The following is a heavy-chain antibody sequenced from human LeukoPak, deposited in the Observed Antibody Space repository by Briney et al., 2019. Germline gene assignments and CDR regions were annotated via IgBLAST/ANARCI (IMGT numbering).Heavy chain of an antibody. Sequence: SETLSLTCAVYGGSFSGYYWGWIRQPPGKGLEWIGSLYFSGYTYYNPSLKSRVTISVDTSKNQFSLKLSSVTAADTAVYYCARQSRSGGPGDYWGQGTLVTVSS. V-gene: IGHV4-39*01. CDR3: ARQSRSGGPGDY. CDR1: GGSFSGYY. D-gene: IGHD2-15*01. CDR2: LYFSGYT. J-gene: IGHJ4*02.